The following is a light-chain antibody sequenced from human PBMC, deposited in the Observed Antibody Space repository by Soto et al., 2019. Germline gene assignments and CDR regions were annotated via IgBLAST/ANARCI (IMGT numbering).Light chain of an antibody. CDR3: QKYNTAPLT. J-gene: IGKJ4*01. CDR2: DAS. Sequence: IQMTQSPSTLSASVGDTVTITCRASQSISVSLAWYQQKPGKAPNLLIYDASTLQGGVPSRFSGSGSGTEFTLTVTSLQPEDVATYYCQKYNTAPLTFGGGTKVDI. V-gene: IGKV1-5*01. CDR1: QSISVS.